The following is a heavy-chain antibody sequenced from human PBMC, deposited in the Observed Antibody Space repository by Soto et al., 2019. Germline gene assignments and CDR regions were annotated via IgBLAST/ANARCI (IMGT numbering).Heavy chain of an antibody. D-gene: IGHD6-13*01. CDR1: GGSFSGYY. V-gene: IGHV4-34*01. CDR2: INHSGST. CDR3: ARGGRSSYVGYFQH. J-gene: IGHJ1*01. Sequence: SETLSLTCAVYGGSFSGYYWSWIRQPPGKGLEWIGEINHSGSTNYNPSLKSRVTISVDTSKNQFSLKLSSVTAADTAVYYCARGGRSSYVGYFQHWGQGTLVTVFS.